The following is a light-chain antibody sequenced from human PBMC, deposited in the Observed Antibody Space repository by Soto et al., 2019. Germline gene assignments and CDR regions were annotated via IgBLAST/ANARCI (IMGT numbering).Light chain of an antibody. CDR3: QQSSSSPTWT. V-gene: IGKV1-39*01. CDR1: QSIASH. Sequence: DIQMTQSPSSLSASVGDRVTITCRASQSIASHLNWYQHKPGKAPNLLIYATSILQSGVPSRFSGSGSGTDFTLTISGLQPEDFATYYCQQSSSSPTWTFGQGTKVEIK. CDR2: ATS. J-gene: IGKJ1*01.